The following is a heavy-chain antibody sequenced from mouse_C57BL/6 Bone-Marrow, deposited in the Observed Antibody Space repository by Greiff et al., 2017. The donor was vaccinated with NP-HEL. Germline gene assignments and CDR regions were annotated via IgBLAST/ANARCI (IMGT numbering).Heavy chain of an antibody. Sequence: VQLQQSGPELVKPGASVKISCKASGYTFTDYYMNWVKQSHGKSLEWIGDINPNNGGTSYTQKFKGKATLTVDKSSSTAYMELRSLTSEDSAVYYCARGDYGSSLYYYAMDYWGQGTSVTVSS. CDR3: ARGDYGSSLYYYAMDY. CDR2: INPNNGGT. D-gene: IGHD1-1*01. CDR1: GYTFTDYY. J-gene: IGHJ4*01. V-gene: IGHV1-26*01.